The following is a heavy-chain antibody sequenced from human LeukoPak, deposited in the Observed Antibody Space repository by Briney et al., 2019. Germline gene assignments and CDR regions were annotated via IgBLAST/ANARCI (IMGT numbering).Heavy chain of an antibody. J-gene: IGHJ4*02. D-gene: IGHD3-9*01. V-gene: IGHV4-4*07. CDR2: IYTSGST. Sequence: SETLSLTCTVSGGSISSYYWSWIRQPAGKGLEWIGRIYTSGSTNYNPSLKSRVTISVDTSKNQFSLKLSSVTAADTAVYYCARGNDILTGPTYYFDYWGQGTLVTVSS. CDR1: GGSISSYY. CDR3: ARGNDILTGPTYYFDY.